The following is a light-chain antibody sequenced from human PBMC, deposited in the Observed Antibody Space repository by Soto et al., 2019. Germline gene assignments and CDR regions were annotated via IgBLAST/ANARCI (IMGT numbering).Light chain of an antibody. CDR1: QNINNNY. CDR2: DAS. J-gene: IGKJ3*01. CDR3: QQYNRWPFT. V-gene: IGKV3D-15*01. Sequence: EIVMTQSPGTLSVSPGERATLSCRASQNINNNYLAWYQHKPGQAPRLLMYDASLRATGVPDRFSGSGSGTEFTLTISSLQSGDFAVYYCQQYNRWPFTFGPGTKVDIK.